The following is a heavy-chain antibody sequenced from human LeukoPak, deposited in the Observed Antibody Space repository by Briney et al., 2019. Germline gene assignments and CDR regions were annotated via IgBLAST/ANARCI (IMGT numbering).Heavy chain of an antibody. CDR3: AKQGRDHCSGGSCYLFDY. D-gene: IGHD2-15*01. V-gene: IGHV3-30*18. J-gene: IGHJ4*02. CDR2: ISFDGGDK. Sequence: PGGSLRLSCAASGFTFISFGMHWVRQAPGKGLQWAALISFDGGDKYYAGSVKGRFTISRDNSKDTLFLQMNSLRPEDTAVYYCAKQGRDHCSGGSCYLFDYWGQGTLVTVSS. CDR1: GFTFISFG.